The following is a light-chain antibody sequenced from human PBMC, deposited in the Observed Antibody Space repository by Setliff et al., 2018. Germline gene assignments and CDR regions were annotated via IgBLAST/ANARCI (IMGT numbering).Light chain of an antibody. CDR2: GNS. Sequence: QSVLTQPPSASGTPGQRVTISCSGSRSNVGPNTVDCYQQLPGTAPKLLVFGNSQRPSGVPGRFSGSKSGTTASLVISGLQSEDEADYYCSSYTGNTFIFAAGTKVTVL. CDR1: RSNVGPNT. CDR3: SSYTGNTFI. V-gene: IGLV1-44*01. J-gene: IGLJ1*01.